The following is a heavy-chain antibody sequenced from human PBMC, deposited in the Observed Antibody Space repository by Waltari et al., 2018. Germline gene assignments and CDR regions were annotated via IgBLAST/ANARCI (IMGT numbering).Heavy chain of an antibody. D-gene: IGHD3-22*01. CDR2: IIPIFGTA. Sequence: QVQLVQSGAEVKKPGSSVKVSCTASGGTFSSYAISWVRQAPGHGLEWMGRIIPIFGTANYAQKFQGRVTITADKSTSTAYMELSSLRSEDMAVYYCAQGRHYYDSSGYYDAFDIWGQGTMVTVSS. V-gene: IGHV1-69*08. CDR3: AQGRHYYDSSGYYDAFDI. CDR1: GGTFSSYA. J-gene: IGHJ3*02.